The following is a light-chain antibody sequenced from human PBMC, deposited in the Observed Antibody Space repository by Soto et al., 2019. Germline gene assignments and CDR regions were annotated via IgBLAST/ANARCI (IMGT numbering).Light chain of an antibody. J-gene: IGLJ2*01. CDR3: GAWDSSLSAGV. V-gene: IGLV1-51*01. CDR2: END. CDR1: SSNIEYND. Sequence: QSVLTQQPSVSATPGQTVTISCSGSSSNIEYNDVAWYQQVPRTAPKLLIYENDKRPSGIPDRFSASKSGTSSTLVITGLQTGDEDDYYCGAWDSSLSAGVFGGGTKLTVL.